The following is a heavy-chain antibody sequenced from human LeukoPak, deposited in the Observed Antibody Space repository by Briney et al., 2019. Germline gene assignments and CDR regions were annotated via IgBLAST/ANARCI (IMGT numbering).Heavy chain of an antibody. CDR1: GFTVSSNQ. J-gene: IGHJ4*02. V-gene: IGHV3-38-3*01. CDR2: ISGGST. Sequence: GGSLRLSCAASGFTVSSNQMSWVRQAPGKGREGVSSISGGSTYYADSSKGRFTISRDNAKNSLYLQINSLRAEDTAVYYCGRYCSNTRCYILDYWGQATLVTVSS. D-gene: IGHD2-2*02. CDR3: GRYCSNTRCYILDY.